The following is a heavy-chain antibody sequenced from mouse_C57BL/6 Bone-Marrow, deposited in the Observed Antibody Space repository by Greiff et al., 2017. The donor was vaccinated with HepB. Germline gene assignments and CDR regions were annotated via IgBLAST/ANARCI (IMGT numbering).Heavy chain of an antibody. J-gene: IGHJ2*01. Sequence: VQLQQPGAELVMPGASVKLSCKASGYTFTSYWMHWVKQRPGQGLEWIGEIDPSDSYTNYNQKFKGKSTLTVDKSSSTSYMQLSSLTSEDSAVYYCSRMGGYVFDYCGQGTTLTVSS. D-gene: IGHD3-1*01. V-gene: IGHV1-69*01. CDR3: SRMGGYVFDY. CDR1: GYTFTSYW. CDR2: IDPSDSYT.